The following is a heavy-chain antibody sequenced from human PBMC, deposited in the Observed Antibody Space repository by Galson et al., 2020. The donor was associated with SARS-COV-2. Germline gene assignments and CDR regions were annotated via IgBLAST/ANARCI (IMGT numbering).Heavy chain of an antibody. CDR2: IYYSGST. D-gene: IGHD3-9*01. Sequence: SETLSLTCAVSGGSISSGGYYWSWIRQHPGKGLEWIGYIYYSGSTYYNPSLKSRVTISVDTSKNQFSLKLSSVTAADTAVYYCARAPGYDILTGWVDFDLWCRGTLVTVSS. CDR3: ARAPGYDILTGWVDFDL. V-gene: IGHV4-31*11. CDR1: GGSISSGGYY. J-gene: IGHJ2*01.